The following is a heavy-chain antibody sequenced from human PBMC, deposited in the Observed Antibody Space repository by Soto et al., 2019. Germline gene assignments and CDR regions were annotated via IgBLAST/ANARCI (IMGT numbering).Heavy chain of an antibody. Sequence: SETLSLTCAVSGYSISSGYYWGWIRQPPGEGLEWSGCMSHSGRTYNNPSLKSRVTISRDTSKNQFSLQLTLVTAADTAVYYCAGYSVGWRNDYWGQGTLVTVSS. J-gene: IGHJ4*02. CDR2: MSHSGRT. V-gene: IGHV4-38-2*01. CDR3: AGYSVGWRNDY. D-gene: IGHD6-19*01. CDR1: GYSISSGYY.